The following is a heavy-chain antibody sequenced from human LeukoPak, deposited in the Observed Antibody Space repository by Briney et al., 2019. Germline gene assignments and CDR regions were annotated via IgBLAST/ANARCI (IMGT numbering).Heavy chain of an antibody. CDR2: IRYDGSKT. Sequence: GGSLRLSCAASGFTFSSYWMHWVRQAPGRGLEWVAFIRYDGSKTNYGASVKGRFTISRDNSKNTLYLQMDSLGPEDTAVYYCARADWDTAMIDYWGQGTLVTVSS. V-gene: IGHV3-30*02. CDR3: ARADWDTAMIDY. D-gene: IGHD5-18*01. CDR1: GFTFSSYW. J-gene: IGHJ4*02.